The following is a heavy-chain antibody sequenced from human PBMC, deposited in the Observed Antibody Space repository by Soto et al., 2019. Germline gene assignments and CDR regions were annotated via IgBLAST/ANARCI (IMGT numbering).Heavy chain of an antibody. Sequence: QITLKESGPTLVKPTQTLTLTCTFSGFSLTSNAVGVGWFRQPPGKALEWLALIYWDDDNHYSPSLKSRLTFTEDTSKNPVVLIMTNMDPVDTATYYCAHGSGWLFDFWGQGTLVTVSS. CDR3: AHGSGWLFDF. CDR1: GFSLTSNAVG. CDR2: IYWDDDN. D-gene: IGHD6-19*01. V-gene: IGHV2-5*02. J-gene: IGHJ4*02.